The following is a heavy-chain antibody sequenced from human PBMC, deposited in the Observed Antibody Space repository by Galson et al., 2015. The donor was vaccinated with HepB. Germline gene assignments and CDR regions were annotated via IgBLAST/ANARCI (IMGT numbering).Heavy chain of an antibody. CDR1: GYTFTSYG. CDR2: ISAYNGNT. CDR3: ARDERKNKDYYGSGSYWYFDY. Sequence: SVKVSCKASGYTFTSYGISWVRQAPGQGLEWMGWISAYNGNTNYAQKLQGRVTMTTDTSTSTAYMELRSLRSDDTAVYYCARDERKNKDYYGSGSYWYFDYWGQGTLVTVSS. D-gene: IGHD3-10*01. J-gene: IGHJ4*02. V-gene: IGHV1-18*04.